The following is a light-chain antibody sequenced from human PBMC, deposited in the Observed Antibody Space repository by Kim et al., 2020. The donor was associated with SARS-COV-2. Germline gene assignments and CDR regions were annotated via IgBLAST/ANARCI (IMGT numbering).Light chain of an antibody. J-gene: IGLJ3*02. CDR3: QSYDISNQV. CDR1: SGSIASNY. CDR2: EDN. Sequence: NFMLTQPHSVSESPGKTVTISCTRSSGSIASNYVQWYQQRSGSSPTTVIYEDNQRPSGVPDRFSGSIDSSSNSASLTISELKTEDEADYYCQSYDISNQVFGGGTQLTVL. V-gene: IGLV6-57*01.